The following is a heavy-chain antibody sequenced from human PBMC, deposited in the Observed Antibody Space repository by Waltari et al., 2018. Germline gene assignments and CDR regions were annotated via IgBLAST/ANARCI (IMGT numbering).Heavy chain of an antibody. CDR3: ALMGELSPTNWFDP. J-gene: IGHJ5*02. Sequence: EVPLVRSGAEGQKPGESLKISCKGSGYSFTSYRTGWVPQRPGKGLEWMGISYPGDSDTRYSPSFQGQVTISADKSISTAYLQWSSLKASDTAMYYCALMGELSPTNWFDPWGQGTLVTVSS. CDR2: SYPGDSDT. D-gene: IGHD1-26*01. V-gene: IGHV5-51*01. CDR1: GYSFTSYR.